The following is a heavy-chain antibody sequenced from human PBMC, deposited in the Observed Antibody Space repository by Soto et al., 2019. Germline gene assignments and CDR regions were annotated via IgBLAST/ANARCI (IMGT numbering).Heavy chain of an antibody. CDR1: GGTFSSYT. Sequence: QVQLVQSGAEVKKPGSSVNVSCKASGGTFSSYTISWVRQAPGQGLEWMGRIIPILGIANYAQKFQGRVTITADKSTSTAYMELSSLRSEDTAVYYCARDCTFSGGSCYWGQGTLVTVSS. CDR2: IIPILGIA. D-gene: IGHD2-15*01. J-gene: IGHJ4*02. CDR3: ARDCTFSGGSCY. V-gene: IGHV1-69*08.